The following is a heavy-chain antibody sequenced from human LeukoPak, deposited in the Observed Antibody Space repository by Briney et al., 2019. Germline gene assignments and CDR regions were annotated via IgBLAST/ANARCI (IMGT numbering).Heavy chain of an antibody. J-gene: IGHJ4*02. V-gene: IGHV4-39*01. Sequence: SETLSLTCTVSGGSISSSSYYWGWIRQPPGKGLEWNGSIYYSGSTYYNPSLKSRVTISVDTSKNQFSLKLSSVTAADTAVYYCARHGSSGWYDHFDYWGQGTLVTVSS. CDR2: IYYSGST. CDR1: GGSISSSSYY. D-gene: IGHD6-19*01. CDR3: ARHGSSGWYDHFDY.